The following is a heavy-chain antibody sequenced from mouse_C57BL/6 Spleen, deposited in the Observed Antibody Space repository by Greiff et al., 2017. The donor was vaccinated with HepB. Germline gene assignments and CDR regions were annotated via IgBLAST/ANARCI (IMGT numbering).Heavy chain of an antibody. CDR3: ARYWQISAWFAD. Sequence: VHVKQSGAELVKPGASVKFSCTASGFNIKDYYMHWVKQRTEQGLEWIGWIDPEDGETKYAPKYQDKATITADTSSNTAYLHLSSLTSEDTAGYYCARYWQISAWFADWGHGTLVTVA. V-gene: IGHV14-2*01. CDR2: IDPEDGET. CDR1: GFNIKDYY. J-gene: IGHJ3*01. D-gene: IGHD4-1*01.